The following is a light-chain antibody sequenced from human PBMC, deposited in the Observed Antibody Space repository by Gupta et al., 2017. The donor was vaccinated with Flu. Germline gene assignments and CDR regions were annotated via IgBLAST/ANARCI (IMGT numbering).Light chain of an antibody. CDR2: EVS. Sequence: QSALTQPASVSGSPGQSITISCTGTSSDVGGYNYVSWYQQHPGKAPKLTIYEVSNRPSGVSNRFSGSKSGNTASLTISGLQAEDEADYYCCSYTSSNTLLFGGGTKLTVL. J-gene: IGLJ3*02. CDR1: SSDVGGYNY. V-gene: IGLV2-14*01. CDR3: CSYTSSNTLL.